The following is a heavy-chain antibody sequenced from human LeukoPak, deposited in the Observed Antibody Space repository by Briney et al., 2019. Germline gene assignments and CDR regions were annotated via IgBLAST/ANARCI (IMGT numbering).Heavy chain of an antibody. CDR3: ARDAGQQPHDY. D-gene: IGHD6-13*01. V-gene: IGHV3-7*05. J-gene: IGHJ4*02. Sequence: GGSLRLSRAASGFTFSSYWMSWVRQAPGKGLEWVANIKQDGSERYYVDSVKGRFTISRDNAKNSLYLQMSSLRAEDTAVYYCARDAGQQPHDYWGQGTLVTVSS. CDR2: IKQDGSER. CDR1: GFTFSSYW.